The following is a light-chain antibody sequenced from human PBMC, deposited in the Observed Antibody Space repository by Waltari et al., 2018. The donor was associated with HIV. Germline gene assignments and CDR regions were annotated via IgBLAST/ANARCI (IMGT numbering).Light chain of an antibody. CDR3: CSYTRSTSRV. V-gene: IGLV2-14*03. CDR2: DVS. Sequence: QSALTQPASVSGSPGQSITISCTGTSSDVGAYNFVSWYQQHPGKAPKLMIYDVSSRPSGISNRFSGSKSGNTAALTISGLQAEDEADYYCCSYTRSTSRVFGGGTKLTVL. CDR1: SSDVGAYNF. J-gene: IGLJ2*01.